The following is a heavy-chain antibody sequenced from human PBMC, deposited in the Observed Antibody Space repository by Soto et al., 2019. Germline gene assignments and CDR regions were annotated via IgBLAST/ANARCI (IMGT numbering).Heavy chain of an antibody. CDR1: FSMYS. CDR3: TRDQGGSYDSWFDP. Sequence: EVQVVESGGGLVKPGGSLRLSCNFSFSMYSMDWVRQAPGKGLGWVASISSGSDFIKYADSVKGRFTISRDNTKNSVSLQMSSLRVEDTAMYYCTRDQGGSYDSWFDPWGRGTLVTVSS. CDR2: ISSGSDFI. V-gene: IGHV3-21*06. D-gene: IGHD1-26*01. J-gene: IGHJ5*02.